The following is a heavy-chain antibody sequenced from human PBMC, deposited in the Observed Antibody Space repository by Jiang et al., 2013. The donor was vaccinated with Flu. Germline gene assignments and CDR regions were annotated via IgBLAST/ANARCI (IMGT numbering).Heavy chain of an antibody. CDR1: GGSFSGYY. CDR3: ARAPRGVGLYDILTGYSYYFDY. V-gene: IGHV4-34*01. J-gene: IGHJ4*02. CDR2: IDHSGST. Sequence: KPSETLSLTCAVYGGSFSGYYWSWIRQPPGKGLEWIGEIDHSGSTNYNPSLKSRVTISLDTSKNQFYLKLSSVTAADTAVYYCARAPRGVGLYDILTGYSYYFDYWSQGTLVTVSS. D-gene: IGHD3-9*01.